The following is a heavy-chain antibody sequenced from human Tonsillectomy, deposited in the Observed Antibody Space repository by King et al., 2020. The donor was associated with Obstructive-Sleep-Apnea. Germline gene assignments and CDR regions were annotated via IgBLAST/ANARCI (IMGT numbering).Heavy chain of an antibody. CDR3: ARNWGFGDYYFDS. J-gene: IGHJ4*02. Sequence: VQLQESGPGLVKPSETLSLTCNVSGYSISSGYFWGWIRQPPGKGLEWIGNIYYSGSTYYNPSLTSRVTISVDTSKNQFSLKLNSVTAADTAVYYCARNWGFGDYYFDSWGQGTLVTVSS. CDR1: GYSISSGYF. D-gene: IGHD3-16*01. V-gene: IGHV4-38-2*02. CDR2: IYYSGST.